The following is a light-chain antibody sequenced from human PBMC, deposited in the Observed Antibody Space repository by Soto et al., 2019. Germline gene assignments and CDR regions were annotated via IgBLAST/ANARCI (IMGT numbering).Light chain of an antibody. Sequence: DIQMTQSPSSLSASVGDRVTITCQASQNINNYLNWYQQKPGKAPNLLIYVASSLQSEVPSRFSGSGSGTDFTLTITSLQPEDFATYYCQQSYGTPITFGQGTRLEI. CDR1: QNINNY. CDR2: VAS. CDR3: QQSYGTPIT. V-gene: IGKV1-39*01. J-gene: IGKJ5*01.